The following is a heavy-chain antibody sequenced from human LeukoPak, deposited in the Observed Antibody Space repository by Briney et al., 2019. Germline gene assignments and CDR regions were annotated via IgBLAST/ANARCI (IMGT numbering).Heavy chain of an antibody. J-gene: IGHJ3*02. D-gene: IGHD3-10*01. CDR2: ISSSSSYI. CDR3: AREAETHHTKYYYGSGSYYNGAFDI. Sequence: GGSLRLSCAASGFNASSNYMSWVRQAPGKGLEWVSSISSSSSYIYYADSVKGRFTISRDNAKSSLYLQMNSLRAEDTAVYYCAREAETHHTKYYYGSGSYYNGAFDIWGQGTMVTVSS. V-gene: IGHV3-21*01. CDR1: GFNASSNY.